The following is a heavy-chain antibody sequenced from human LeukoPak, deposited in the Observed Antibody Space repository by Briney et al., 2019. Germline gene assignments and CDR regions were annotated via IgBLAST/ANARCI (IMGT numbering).Heavy chain of an antibody. D-gene: IGHD3-9*01. CDR3: ARLNDILTGSSDY. CDR1: GXTFSSYS. CDR2: ISSSSSYI. Sequence: LRLSXXXSGXTFSSYSMNWVRQAPGKGLEWVSSISSSSSYIYYADSVKGRFTISRDNAKNSLYLQMNSLRAEDTAVYYCARLNDILTGSSDYWGQGTLVTVSS. J-gene: IGHJ4*02. V-gene: IGHV3-21*01.